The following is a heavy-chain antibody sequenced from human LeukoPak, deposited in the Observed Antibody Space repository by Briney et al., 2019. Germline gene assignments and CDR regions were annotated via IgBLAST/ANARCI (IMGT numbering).Heavy chain of an antibody. D-gene: IGHD3-22*01. J-gene: IGHJ4*02. Sequence: SETLSLTCTVSGGSISSYYWSWIRQPPGKGLEWIGYIYYSGSTNYNPSLKSRVTISIDTSMNQFSLKLTSVTAADTAVYYCARFTDSGGYIDYWGQGTLVTVSS. CDR1: GGSISSYY. CDR2: IYYSGST. CDR3: ARFTDSGGYIDY. V-gene: IGHV4-59*01.